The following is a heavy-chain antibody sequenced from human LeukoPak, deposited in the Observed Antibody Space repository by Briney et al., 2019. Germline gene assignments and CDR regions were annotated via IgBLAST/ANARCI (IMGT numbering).Heavy chain of an antibody. J-gene: IGHJ4*02. CDR3: VRTPPNWGADF. CDR1: GGTFSSYA. D-gene: IGHD7-27*01. CDR2: IIPIFGTA. Sequence: ASVKVSCKASGGTFSSYAISWVRQAPGQGLEWMGGIIPIFGTANYAQKFQGRVTMTRDTSTGTAYLELSSLRSEDSAVYYCVRTPPNWGADFWGQGTLVTVSS. V-gene: IGHV1-69*05.